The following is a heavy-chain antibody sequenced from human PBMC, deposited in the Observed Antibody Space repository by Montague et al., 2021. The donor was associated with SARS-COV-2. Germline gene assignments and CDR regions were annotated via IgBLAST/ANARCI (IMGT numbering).Heavy chain of an antibody. CDR2: ISYSGRT. V-gene: IGHV4-39*01. CDR3: ASSYYYGSGTYVYNYYMDV. Sequence: SETLSLTCTVSGGSASSSPYYWGWIRQPPGRGLEWVGSISYSGRTYFSPSLKSRLTISVDSSENQFSLRLSSVTAADTAVYYCASSYYYGSGTYVYNYYMDVGGKGTTVTVSS. D-gene: IGHD3-10*01. J-gene: IGHJ6*03. CDR1: GGSASSSPYY.